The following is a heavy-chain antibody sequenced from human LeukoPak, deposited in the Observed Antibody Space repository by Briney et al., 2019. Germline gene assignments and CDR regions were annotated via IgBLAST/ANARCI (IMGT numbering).Heavy chain of an antibody. CDR3: AKVGWGDDYYYYYYMDV. Sequence: GGSLRLSCAASGFTFISYGMYWVRQAPGKGLESVAFIRYDGSNKYYADSVKGRFTISRDNSKNTLYLQMNSLRAEDTAVYYCAKVGWGDDYYYYYYMDVWGKGTTVTISS. V-gene: IGHV3-30*02. CDR2: IRYDGSNK. J-gene: IGHJ6*03. CDR1: GFTFISYG. D-gene: IGHD2-21*02.